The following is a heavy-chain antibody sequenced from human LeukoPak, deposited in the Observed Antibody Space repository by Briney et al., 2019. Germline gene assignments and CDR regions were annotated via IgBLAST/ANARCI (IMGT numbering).Heavy chain of an antibody. CDR1: GGTFSSYA. V-gene: IGHV1-69*04. CDR2: IIPILGIA. Sequence: SVKVSCKASGGTFSSYAISWVRQAPGQGLEWMGRIIPILGIANYAQKFQGRVTITADKSTSTAYMELSSLRSEDTAVYYCATENGSGSSPRFDPWGQGTLVTVSS. CDR3: ATENGSGSSPRFDP. J-gene: IGHJ5*02. D-gene: IGHD3-10*01.